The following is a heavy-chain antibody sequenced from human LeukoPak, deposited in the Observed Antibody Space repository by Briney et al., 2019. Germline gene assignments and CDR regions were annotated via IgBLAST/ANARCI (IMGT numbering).Heavy chain of an antibody. V-gene: IGHV4-61*01. D-gene: IGHD3-10*01. CDR3: ARMYYYGSGSYYTLIDY. CDR2: IYYSGSP. CDR1: RGSVSSGSYY. J-gene: IGHJ4*02. Sequence: PSETLSLTCTVSRGSVSSGSYYWSRIRPPPGKGLEWIGYIYYSGSPKHPPSLKSRLTISVDTSKSRCALRLRSVTAADTAVYFCARMYYYGSGSYYTLIDYWGQGTLGTVSS.